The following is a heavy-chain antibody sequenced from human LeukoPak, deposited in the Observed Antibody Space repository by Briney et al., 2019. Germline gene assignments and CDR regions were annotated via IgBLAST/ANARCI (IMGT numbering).Heavy chain of an antibody. V-gene: IGHV4-59*01. Sequence: SSETLSLTCTVSGGSISSYYWSWIRQLPGKGLERIGYIYYSGSTNYNPSLKSRVTISVDTSKNQFSLKLSSVTAADTAMYYCARGGNYYDSSGPFDHWGQGTLVTVSS. CDR3: ARGGNYYDSSGPFDH. CDR2: IYYSGST. D-gene: IGHD3-22*01. CDR1: GGSISSYY. J-gene: IGHJ4*02.